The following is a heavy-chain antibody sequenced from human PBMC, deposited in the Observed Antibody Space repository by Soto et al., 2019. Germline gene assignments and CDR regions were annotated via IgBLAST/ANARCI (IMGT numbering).Heavy chain of an antibody. CDR3: AEGQSSGWYYHGYSPH. CDR1: GGSFSGYY. J-gene: IGHJ1*01. Sequence: QVQLQQWGAGLLKPSETLSLTCAVYGGSFSGYYWSWIRQPPGKGLEWIGEINHSGSTNYNPSLRSRSTIPLDTSKNQSPLKWSSGTAADAAVYYWAEGQSSGWYYHGYSPHGGQGPRVPVPS. D-gene: IGHD6-19*01. CDR2: INHSGST. V-gene: IGHV4-34*01.